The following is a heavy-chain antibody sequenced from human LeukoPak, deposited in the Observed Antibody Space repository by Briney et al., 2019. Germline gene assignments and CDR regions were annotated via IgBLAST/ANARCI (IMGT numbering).Heavy chain of an antibody. Sequence: GGSLRLSCAASGFTFSSYSMNWVRQAPGKGLEWVSSISSSSSYIYYADSVKGRFTISRDNAKNSLYLQMNSLRAEDTAVYYCAREGIGDYFDYWGQGTLVTVSS. CDR1: GFTFSSYS. J-gene: IGHJ4*02. CDR3: AREGIGDYFDY. D-gene: IGHD1-26*01. CDR2: ISSSSSYI. V-gene: IGHV3-21*01.